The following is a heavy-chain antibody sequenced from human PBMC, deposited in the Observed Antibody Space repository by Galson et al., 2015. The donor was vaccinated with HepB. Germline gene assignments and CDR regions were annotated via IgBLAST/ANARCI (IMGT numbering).Heavy chain of an antibody. D-gene: IGHD3-10*01. Sequence: SVKVSCKASGYIFNNYPMNWVRQAPGQGLEWMGWINTNTGKPTYAQDFTGRFVFSLDTSVSTAYLQISSLKAEDTAVYYCARTPYYGSESYNNAWFDPRGQGTLVTVSS. V-gene: IGHV7-4-1*02. CDR3: ARTPYYGSESYNNAWFDP. CDR1: GYIFNNYP. J-gene: IGHJ5*02. CDR2: INTNTGKP.